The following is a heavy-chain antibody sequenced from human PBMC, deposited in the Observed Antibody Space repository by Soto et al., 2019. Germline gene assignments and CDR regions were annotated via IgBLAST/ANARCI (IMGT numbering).Heavy chain of an antibody. CDR3: ASVELYYYDSSGYHDY. CDR1: GFTFSSYS. CDR2: ISSSSSYI. Sequence: PGGSLRLSCAASGFTFSSYSMNWVRQAPGKGLEWVSSISSSSSYIYYADSVKGRFTISRDNAKNSLHLQMNSLRAEDTAVYYCASVELYYYDSSGYHDYWGQGTLVTVSS. D-gene: IGHD3-22*01. J-gene: IGHJ4*02. V-gene: IGHV3-21*01.